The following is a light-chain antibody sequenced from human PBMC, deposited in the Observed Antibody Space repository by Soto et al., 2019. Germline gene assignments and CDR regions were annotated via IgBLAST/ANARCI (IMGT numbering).Light chain of an antibody. V-gene: IGLV2-11*01. J-gene: IGLJ1*01. CDR2: DVS. CDR3: CSYAGSPYV. CDR1: SDVGGYNY. Sequence: SDVGGYNYVSWYQQHPGKAPKLMIYDVSKRPSGVPDRFSGSKSGNTASLTISGLQAEDEADYYCCSYAGSPYVFGTGTKVTVL.